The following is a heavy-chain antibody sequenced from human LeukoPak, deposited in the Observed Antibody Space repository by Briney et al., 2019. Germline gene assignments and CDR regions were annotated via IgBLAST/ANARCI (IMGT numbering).Heavy chain of an antibody. D-gene: IGHD3-10*01. CDR2: IYHSGST. CDR1: GDSISSNY. Sequence: PSETLSLTCTVSGDSISSNYWSWIRQPPGNGLEWIGYIYHSGSTNYNPSLKSRVTISVDTSRNQFSLKLSSVTAADTAVYYCARGLWFGDENPPYFDYWGQGILVTVSS. V-gene: IGHV4-59*08. J-gene: IGHJ4*02. CDR3: ARGLWFGDENPPYFDY.